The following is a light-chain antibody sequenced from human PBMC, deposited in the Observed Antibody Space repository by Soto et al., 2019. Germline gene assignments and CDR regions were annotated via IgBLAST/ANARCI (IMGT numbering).Light chain of an antibody. J-gene: IGKJ1*01. CDR1: QSVSSN. Sequence: EIVMTQSPTILSVSPGERATLSSRATQSVSSNLAWYQQKPGQAPRLLIYGVYTRAPGIPARFSGSGSGTEFTLTISSLQSEDFAVYYCQQYHSWPPRTFGQGTKVDIK. V-gene: IGKV3D-15*01. CDR3: QQYHSWPPRT. CDR2: GVY.